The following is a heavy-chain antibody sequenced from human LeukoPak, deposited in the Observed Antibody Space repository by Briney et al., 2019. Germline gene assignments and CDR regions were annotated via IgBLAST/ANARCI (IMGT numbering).Heavy chain of an antibody. Sequence: GGSLRLSCAASGFTFSSYAMSWVRQAQGKGLEWVSAISGSGGSTYYADSVKGRFTISRDNSKNTLYLQMNSLRAEDTAVYYCAKAGIWPDYYFDYWGQGTLVTVSS. D-gene: IGHD2/OR15-2a*01. J-gene: IGHJ4*02. CDR1: GFTFSSYA. CDR2: ISGSGGST. CDR3: AKAGIWPDYYFDY. V-gene: IGHV3-23*01.